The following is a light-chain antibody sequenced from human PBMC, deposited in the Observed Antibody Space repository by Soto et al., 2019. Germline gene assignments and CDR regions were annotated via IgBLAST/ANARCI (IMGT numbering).Light chain of an antibody. V-gene: IGKV1-27*01. J-gene: IGKJ4*01. CDR1: QGISNY. CDR3: QKYNSAPLT. Sequence: DIQMTQSPSSLSASVGDRVTTTCRASQGISNYLAWYQQKPGKVPKLLIYAASTLQSGVQSRFSGSGSGTDFTLTISSLQPEDVATYYCQKYNSAPLTFGGGTKVDIK. CDR2: AAS.